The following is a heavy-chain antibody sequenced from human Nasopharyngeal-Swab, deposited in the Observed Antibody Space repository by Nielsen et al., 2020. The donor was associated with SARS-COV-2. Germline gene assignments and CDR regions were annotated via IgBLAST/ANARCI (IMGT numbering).Heavy chain of an antibody. CDR2: IYYSGIT. Sequence: SETLSLTCSVSGGSMSSHYWSWIRQPPGKGLEWIGYIYYSGITNYSPSLESRLTISVDTSKNQFSLRLSSVTAADTAVYYCARQSSSSWYGAFDVWGRGTLVTVSS. CDR3: ARQSSSSWYGAFDV. CDR1: GGSMSSHY. D-gene: IGHD6-13*01. V-gene: IGHV4-59*08. J-gene: IGHJ3*01.